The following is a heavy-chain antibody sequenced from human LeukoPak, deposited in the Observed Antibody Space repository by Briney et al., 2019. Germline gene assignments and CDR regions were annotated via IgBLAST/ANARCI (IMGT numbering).Heavy chain of an antibody. D-gene: IGHD3-3*01. J-gene: IGHJ5*02. Sequence: ASVKVSCKASGYTFTSYYMHWVRQAPGQGLEWMGIINPSGGSTSYAQKFQGRVTMTRDTSTSTVYMELSSLRSEDTAVYYCARVPIPGFLEWFDPDNWFDPWGQGTLVTVSS. CDR1: GYTFTSYY. CDR2: INPSGGST. CDR3: ARVPIPGFLEWFDPDNWFDP. V-gene: IGHV1-46*01.